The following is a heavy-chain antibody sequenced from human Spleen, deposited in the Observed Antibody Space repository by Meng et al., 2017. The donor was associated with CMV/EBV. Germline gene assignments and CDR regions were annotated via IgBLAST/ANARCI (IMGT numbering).Heavy chain of an antibody. CDR2: IYSTGNT. CDR1: ITSSSNY. Sequence: ITSSSNYWGWIRQPPGKGLEWIGSIYSTGNTFYNPSLKSRVSMSVDTSKNQFSLKLTSMTAADTAVYYCAREATIFGVVTTDHNWFDPWGQGTLVTVSS. CDR3: AREATIFGVVTTDHNWFDP. V-gene: IGHV4-39*07. J-gene: IGHJ5*02. D-gene: IGHD3-3*01.